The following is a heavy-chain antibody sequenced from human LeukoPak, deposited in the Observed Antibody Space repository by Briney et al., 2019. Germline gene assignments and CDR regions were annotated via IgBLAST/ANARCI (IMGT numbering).Heavy chain of an antibody. J-gene: IGHJ6*02. CDR2: ISGGGVTT. CDR1: GFTSIAYA. CDR3: ARNQQLGGHSYYYYGMDV. D-gene: IGHD3-16*01. Sequence: GGSLRLSCVGSGFTSIAYALTWARQAPGKGLEWVSGISGGGVTTYHADSVKGRFTISRDNSKNTLYLQMNSLRADDTAIYYCARNQQLGGHSYYYYGMDVWGQGTTVTVSS. V-gene: IGHV3-23*01.